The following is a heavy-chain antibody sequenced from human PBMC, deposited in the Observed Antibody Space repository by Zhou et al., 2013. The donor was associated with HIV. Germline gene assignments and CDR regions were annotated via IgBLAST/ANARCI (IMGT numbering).Heavy chain of an antibody. D-gene: IGHD2-8*02. J-gene: IGHJ5*02. Sequence: QVQLQESGPGLVKPSETLSLTCAVSGYSISSGYYWGWIRQPPGKGPEWIATIYHSGNTYYNPSLKSRVTISVDTSKNQFSLRLSSVTAADAAVYYCARAPSVVVDATWGNWFDPWGQGILVHRLL. CDR2: IYHSGNT. V-gene: IGHV4-38-2*01. CDR3: ARAPSVVVDATWGNWFDP. CDR1: GYSISSGYY.